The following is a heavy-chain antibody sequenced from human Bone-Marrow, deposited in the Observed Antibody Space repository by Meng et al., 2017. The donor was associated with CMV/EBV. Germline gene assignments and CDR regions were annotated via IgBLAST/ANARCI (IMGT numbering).Heavy chain of an antibody. V-gene: IGHV3-21*01. D-gene: IGHD3-3*01. J-gene: IGHJ5*02. CDR1: FSSYS. CDR2: ISSSSSYI. CDR3: ARDRPLGYYDFWSGYGWLDP. Sequence: FSSYSMNWVRQAPGKGLEWVSSISSSSSYIYYADSVKGRFTISRDNAKNSLYLQMNSLRAEDTAVYYCARDRPLGYYDFWSGYGWLDPWGQGTLVTVSS.